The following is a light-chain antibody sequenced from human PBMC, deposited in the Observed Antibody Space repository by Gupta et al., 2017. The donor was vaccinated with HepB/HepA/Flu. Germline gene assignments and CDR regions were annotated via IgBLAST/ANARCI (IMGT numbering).Light chain of an antibody. V-gene: IGKV3-15*01. CDR1: QSVSRN. J-gene: IGKJ5*01. Sequence: EIVITQSPATLPVSQGERATLSCRASQSVSRNLAWYQQKPGQAPRLLVYGASTRATGIPARFSGSGSGTEFTLTISSLQSEDFAVYYCQQNNNWPLAFGQGTRLEIK. CDR3: QQNNNWPLA. CDR2: GAS.